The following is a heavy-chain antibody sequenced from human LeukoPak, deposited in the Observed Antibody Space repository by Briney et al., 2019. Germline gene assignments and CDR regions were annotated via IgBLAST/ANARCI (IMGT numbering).Heavy chain of an antibody. CDR3: ARGRGGGSLDY. J-gene: IGHJ4*02. D-gene: IGHD2-15*01. CDR2: INPNSGGT. Sequence: ASVKVSRKASGYTFTGYYMHWVRQAPGQGLEWMGRINPNSGGTNYAQKFQGRVTMTRDTSISTAYMELSRLRPDDTAIYYCARGRGGGSLDYWGQGTLVTVSS. CDR1: GYTFTGYY. V-gene: IGHV1-2*06.